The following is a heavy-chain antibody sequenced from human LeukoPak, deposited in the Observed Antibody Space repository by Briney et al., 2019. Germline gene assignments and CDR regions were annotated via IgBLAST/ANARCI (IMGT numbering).Heavy chain of an antibody. V-gene: IGHV4-30-4*01. CDR2: IYYSGST. CDR1: GGSISSGDYY. Sequence: SQTLSLTCTVSGGSISSGDYYWSWIRQPPGKGLEWIGYIYYSGSTYYNPSLKSRVTISVDTSKNQFSLKLSSVTAADTAVYYCARKPTDDYAQSAGDYWGQGTLVTASS. D-gene: IGHD4-17*01. J-gene: IGHJ4*02. CDR3: ARKPTDDYAQSAGDY.